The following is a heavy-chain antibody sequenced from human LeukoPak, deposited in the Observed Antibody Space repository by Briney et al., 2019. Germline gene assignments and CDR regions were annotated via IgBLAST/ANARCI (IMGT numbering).Heavy chain of an antibody. V-gene: IGHV4-61*02. CDR2: IYTSGST. CDR1: GGSISSGSYY. Sequence: SETLSLTCTVSGGSISSGSYYWSWIRQPAGKGLEWIGRIYTSGSTNYNPSLKSRVTISVDTSKNQFSLKLSSVTAADTAVYYCARLHLITYYWFDPWGQGTLVTLSS. D-gene: IGHD3-22*01. J-gene: IGHJ5*02. CDR3: ARLHLITYYWFDP.